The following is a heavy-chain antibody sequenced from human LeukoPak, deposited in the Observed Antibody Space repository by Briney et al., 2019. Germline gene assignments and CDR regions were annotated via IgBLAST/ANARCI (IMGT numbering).Heavy chain of an antibody. D-gene: IGHD3-3*01. Sequence: GGSLRLSCAASGFTFSSYSMNWVRQAPGKGLEWVSYISSSSSTIYYADSVKGRFTISRDNAKNSLYLQMNSLRAEDTAVYYFTRGHYYECWSVYSHEEVNDWGQGTLVTVSS. J-gene: IGHJ4*02. CDR2: ISSSSSTI. CDR1: GFTFSSYS. V-gene: IGHV3-48*01. CDR3: TRGHYYECWSVYSHEEVND.